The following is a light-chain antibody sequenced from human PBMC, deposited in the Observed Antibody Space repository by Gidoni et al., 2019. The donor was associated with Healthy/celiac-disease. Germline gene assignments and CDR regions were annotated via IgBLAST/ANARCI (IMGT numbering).Light chain of an antibody. Sequence: HSALTQPASLSGPPGQSITISCTGTSIDVGSYDLVSWYHHHPGKAPKLMIYEVTKRPSGVSYRFSGSKSGNTASLTISGLQAEDEADYYCCSYAARSIFFYVFGTGTKVTVL. V-gene: IGLV2-23*02. CDR1: SIDVGSYDL. CDR2: EVT. CDR3: CSYAARSIFFYV. J-gene: IGLJ1*01.